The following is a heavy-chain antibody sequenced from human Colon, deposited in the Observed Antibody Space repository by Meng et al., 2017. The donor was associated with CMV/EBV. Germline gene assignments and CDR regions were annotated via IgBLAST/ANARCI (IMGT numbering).Heavy chain of an antibody. D-gene: IGHD6-19*01. CDR2: VSPGGTT. CDR3: GGAKVGWYPLGC. V-gene: IGHV4-34*01. Sequence: LTCSVYGGSFSDYWWAWIRQSPGKGLEWIGQVSPGGTTDYNPSLKSRVTISLDTSKKQFSLKLSSVTAADTAVYYCGGAKVGWYPLGCWGQGTLVTVSS. J-gene: IGHJ4*02. CDR1: GGSFSDYW.